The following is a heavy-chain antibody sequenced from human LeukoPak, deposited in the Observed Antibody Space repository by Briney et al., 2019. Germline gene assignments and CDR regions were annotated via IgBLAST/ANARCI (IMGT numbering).Heavy chain of an antibody. CDR3: ARDLRTLGIAVAGTEDY. V-gene: IGHV1-69*04. CDR1: GYTFTSYG. J-gene: IGHJ4*02. D-gene: IGHD6-19*01. CDR2: IIPILGIA. Sequence: ASVKVSCKASGYTFTSYGISWVRQAPGQGLEWMGRIIPILGIANYAQKFQGRVTITADKSTSTAYMELSSLRSEDTAVYYCARDLRTLGIAVAGTEDYWGQGTLVTVSS.